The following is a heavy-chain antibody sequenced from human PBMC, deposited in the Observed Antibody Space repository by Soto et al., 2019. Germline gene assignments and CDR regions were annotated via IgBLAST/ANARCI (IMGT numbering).Heavy chain of an antibody. CDR2: ISSDGNTK. D-gene: IGHD2-21*01. CDR3: ASVADY. V-gene: IGHV3-30*03. J-gene: IGHJ4*02. CDR1: GFSVTTYG. Sequence: QVHLVESGGGVVQPGRSLRLSCAASGFSVTTYGMHWVRQAPGKGLEWVAQISSDGNTKCYADSVKGRFTISRDTSKNTLYLQMNSLKVEDTAVYYCASVADYWGQGTVVTVSS.